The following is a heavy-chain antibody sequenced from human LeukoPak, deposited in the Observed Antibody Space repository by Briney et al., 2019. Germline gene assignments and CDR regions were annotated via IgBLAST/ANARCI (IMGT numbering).Heavy chain of an antibody. V-gene: IGHV1-69*04. J-gene: IGHJ4*02. CDR1: GYTFTTYG. D-gene: IGHD6-6*01. CDR2: IIPILGIA. CDR3: ARVGSSSSDPDY. Sequence: SVKVSCKASGYTFTTYGVTWVRQAPGQGLEWMGRIIPILGIANYAQKFQGRVTITADKSTSTAYMELSSLRSEDTAVYYCARVGSSSSDPDYWGQGTLVTVSS.